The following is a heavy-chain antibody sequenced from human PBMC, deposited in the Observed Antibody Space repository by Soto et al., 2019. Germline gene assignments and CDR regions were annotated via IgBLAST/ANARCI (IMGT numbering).Heavy chain of an antibody. D-gene: IGHD3-3*01. CDR1: GFTFSSYA. J-gene: IGHJ6*03. V-gene: IGHV3-23*01. Sequence: GGSLRLSCAASGFTFSSYAMSWVRQAPGKGLEWVSAISGSGGSTYYADSVKGRFTISRDNSKNTLYLQMNSLGAEDTAVYYCAKVPLQATIFGVVIKPPFDYYYMDVWGKGTTVTVSS. CDR3: AKVPLQATIFGVVIKPPFDYYYMDV. CDR2: ISGSGGST.